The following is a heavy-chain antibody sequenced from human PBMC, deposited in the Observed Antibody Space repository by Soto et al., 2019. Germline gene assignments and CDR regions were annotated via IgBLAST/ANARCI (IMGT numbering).Heavy chain of an antibody. CDR2: ISDSGST. Sequence: EVQLLESGGALVQPGGSLRLSCAASGFTFSNHAMNWVRQAPGKGLEWVSTISDSGSTYYADSVKGRFTISRDNSKKTLYMQMNSLRAEDKAVYYCARDTGGHYCTSTSCLYFFDHWGQGTLVIVSS. D-gene: IGHD2-2*01. CDR1: GFTFSNHA. CDR3: ARDTGGHYCTSTSCLYFFDH. V-gene: IGHV3-23*01. J-gene: IGHJ5*02.